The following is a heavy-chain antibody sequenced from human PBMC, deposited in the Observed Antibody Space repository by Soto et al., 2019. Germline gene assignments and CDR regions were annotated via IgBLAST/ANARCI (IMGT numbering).Heavy chain of an antibody. D-gene: IGHD4-17*01. CDR2: IYHSGST. CDR3: ARGGDYGDPYYYYYGMDV. V-gene: IGHV4-30-2*01. CDR1: GGSISSGGYS. J-gene: IGHJ6*02. Sequence: SETLSLTCAVSGGSISSGGYSWSWIRQPPGKGLEWIGYIYHSGSTYYNPSLKSRVTISVDRSKNQFSLKLSSVTAADTAVYYCARGGDYGDPYYYYYGMDVWGQGTTVTVSS.